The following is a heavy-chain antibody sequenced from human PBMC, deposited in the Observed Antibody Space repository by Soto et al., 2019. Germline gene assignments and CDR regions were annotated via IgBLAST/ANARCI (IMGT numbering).Heavy chain of an antibody. D-gene: IGHD1-1*01. CDR1: GGTFSSYT. CDR2: IIPILGIA. V-gene: IGHV1-69*02. Sequence: QVQLVQSGAEVKKPGSSVKVSCKASGGTFSSYTISWVRQAPGQGLEWMGRIIPILGIANYAQKFQGRVTITADKSTSTAYRELSSLRSEDTAVYYCESTLEMGTFSSEVPKWGQGTLVTVSS. CDR3: ESTLEMGTFSSEVPK. J-gene: IGHJ4*02.